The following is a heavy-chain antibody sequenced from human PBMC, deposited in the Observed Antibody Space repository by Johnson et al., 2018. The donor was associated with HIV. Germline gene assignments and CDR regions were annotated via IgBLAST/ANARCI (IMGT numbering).Heavy chain of an antibody. V-gene: IGHV3-7*01. Sequence: VQLVESGGGLVQPGGSLRLSCAVSGFTFSNHHMTWVRQAPGKGLEWVANINQDGSDKYYVDSVKGRFTISRDNAKNSLYLQMNSLRPEDTAVYYCAKDRNWGRLFDGFDIWGRGTMVTVSS. J-gene: IGHJ3*02. D-gene: IGHD7-27*01. CDR2: INQDGSDK. CDR1: GFTFSNHH. CDR3: AKDRNWGRLFDGFDI.